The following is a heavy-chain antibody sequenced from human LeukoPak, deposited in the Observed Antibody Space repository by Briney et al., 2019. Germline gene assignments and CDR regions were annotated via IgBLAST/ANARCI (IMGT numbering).Heavy chain of an antibody. V-gene: IGHV4-4*02. Sequence: SGTLSLTCAVSGGSISSSNWWSWVRQPPGEGLEWIGEIYHSGSTNYNASLKSLVTMSVDKSKNQFSLILSSVTAADTAVYYCARDGSLRLGDWGKGTLVTVSS. J-gene: IGHJ4*02. CDR2: IYHSGST. D-gene: IGHD3-16*01. CDR1: GGSISSSNW. CDR3: ARDGSLRLGD.